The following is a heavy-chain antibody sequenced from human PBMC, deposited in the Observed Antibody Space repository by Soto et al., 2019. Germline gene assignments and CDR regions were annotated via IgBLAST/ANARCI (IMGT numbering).Heavy chain of an antibody. CDR2: IYFGDSDT. CDR3: ARDLGYYDSSGYFDY. D-gene: IGHD3-22*01. V-gene: IGHV5-51*01. CDR1: GYNFATDW. J-gene: IGHJ4*02. Sequence: GESLKISCKDSGYNFATDWIAWVRQMPGKGLEWMGVIYFGDSDTRYSPSFQDQVTISVDKSISTAYLQWSSLKASDTAMYYCARDLGYYDSSGYFDYWGQGTLVTVSS.